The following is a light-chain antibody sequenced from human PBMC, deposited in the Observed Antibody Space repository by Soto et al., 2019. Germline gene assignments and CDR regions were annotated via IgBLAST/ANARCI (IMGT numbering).Light chain of an antibody. V-gene: IGKV3-20*01. J-gene: IGKJ1*01. CDR1: QSVSSY. CDR3: QHYSSSRWT. Sequence: EIVLTQSPATLSLSPVERATLSGMASQSVSSYLAWYQQKPGQAPRLLIYAASSRATGIPDRFSGGGSGTDFTLTISRLEPEDFAVYYCQHYSSSRWTFGQGTKVDIK. CDR2: AAS.